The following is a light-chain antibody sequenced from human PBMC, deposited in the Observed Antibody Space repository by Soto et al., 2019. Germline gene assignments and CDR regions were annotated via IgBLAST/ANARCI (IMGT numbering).Light chain of an antibody. CDR2: VNSGGSH. J-gene: IGLJ7*01. CDR1: SGHSNYA. CDR3: QTWGTGSAIVV. V-gene: IGLV4-69*01. Sequence: QSVLTQSPSASASLGASVKLTCTLSSGHSNYAFEWHQQQPEKGPRYLMKVNSGGSHIKGDGIPDRFSGSSSGAERYLFISSLQSEDEADYYCQTWGTGSAIVVFGGGTQLTVL.